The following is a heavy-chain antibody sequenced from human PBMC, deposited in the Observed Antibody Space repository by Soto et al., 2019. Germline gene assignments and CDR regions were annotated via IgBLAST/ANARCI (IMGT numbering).Heavy chain of an antibody. CDR1: GGSISSSSYY. V-gene: IGHV4-39*01. D-gene: IGHD6-25*01. CDR2: IYYSGST. Sequence: SETLSLTCTVSGGSISSSSYYWGWIRQPPGKGLEWIGSIYYSGSTYYNPSLKSRVTISVDTSKNQFSLKLSAVTTADTAVYYCSRQADRSDYLEYRMDVKAQGATVTVSS. J-gene: IGHJ6*02. CDR3: SRQADRSDYLEYRMDV.